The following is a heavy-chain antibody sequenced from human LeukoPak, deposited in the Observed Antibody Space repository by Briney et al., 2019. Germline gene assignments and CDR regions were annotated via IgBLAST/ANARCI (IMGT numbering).Heavy chain of an antibody. CDR2: IYHSGST. Sequence: SETLSLTCAVSGGSISSSNWWSWIRQPPGKGLEWIGEIYHSGSTNYNPSLKSRVTISVDKSKTQFSLKLSSVTAADTAVYYCARNRGGPSIVATIIGGFDYWGQGTLVTVSS. D-gene: IGHD5-12*01. J-gene: IGHJ4*02. CDR1: GGSISSSNW. CDR3: ARNRGGPSIVATIIGGFDY. V-gene: IGHV4-4*02.